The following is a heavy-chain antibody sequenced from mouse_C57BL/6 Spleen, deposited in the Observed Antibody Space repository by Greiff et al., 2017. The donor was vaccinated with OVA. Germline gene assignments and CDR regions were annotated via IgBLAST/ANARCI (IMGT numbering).Heavy chain of an antibody. J-gene: IGHJ2*01. Sequence: QVQLKESGAELVRPGASVTLSCTASGYTFTDYEMHWVKQTPVHGLEWIGAIDPETGGTAYNQKFKVKAILTADKSSSTAYMELRSLTSEGAAVDDCTRKITGKAGGFDYWGQGTTLTVSS. V-gene: IGHV1-15*01. CDR2: IDPETGGT. CDR3: TRKITGKAGGFDY. CDR1: GYTFTDYE. D-gene: IGHD4-1*01.